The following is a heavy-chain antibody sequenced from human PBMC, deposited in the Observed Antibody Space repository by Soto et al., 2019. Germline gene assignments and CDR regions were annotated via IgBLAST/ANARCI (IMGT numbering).Heavy chain of an antibody. D-gene: IGHD5-18*01. J-gene: IGHJ4*02. CDR3: ARVGYSYNIDE. CDR2: IYYSGST. V-gene: IGHV4-59*08. CDR1: GGSIRSYY. Sequence: SETLSLTCTVSGGSIRSYYWTWIRQPPGKGLEWIGYIYYSGSTSYNPSLKSRVTISVDTSKNQFSLKLSSVTAADTAVYYCARVGYSYNIDEWGQGTMGTSPQ.